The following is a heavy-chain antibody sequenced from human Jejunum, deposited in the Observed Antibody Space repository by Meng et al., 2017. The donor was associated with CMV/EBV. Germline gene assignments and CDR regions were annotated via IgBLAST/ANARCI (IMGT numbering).Heavy chain of an antibody. Sequence: CKVSGDKFRSYGINWVRQAPGQGPEWLGWISGYNGNTKYAERFQGRVTMTQDTSTNTAYMELTSLRSDDMAVYYCARSGINDYGFFDSWGQGSLVTVSS. CDR3: ARSGINDYGFFDS. J-gene: IGHJ4*02. CDR2: ISGYNGNT. V-gene: IGHV1-18*03. D-gene: IGHD5-12*01. CDR1: GDKFRSYG.